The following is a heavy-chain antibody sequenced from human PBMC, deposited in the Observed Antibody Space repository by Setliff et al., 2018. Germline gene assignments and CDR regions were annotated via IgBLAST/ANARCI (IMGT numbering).Heavy chain of an antibody. CDR2: INNYNTNT. J-gene: IGHJ4*02. CDR3: ARINFYVSSGYYYAPDY. CDR1: GGSFSNYA. D-gene: IGHD3-22*01. V-gene: IGHV1-18*01. Sequence: ASVKVSCKVSGGSFSNYAITWVRQAPGQGLEWMGWINNYNTNTKYAQKLQGRVTMATDTSTSTAYMELRSLRSDDTAVYYCARINFYVSSGYYYAPDYWGQGTLVTVSS.